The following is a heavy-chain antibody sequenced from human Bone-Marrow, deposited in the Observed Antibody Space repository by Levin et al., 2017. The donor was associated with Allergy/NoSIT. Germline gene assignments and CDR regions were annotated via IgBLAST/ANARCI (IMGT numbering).Heavy chain of an antibody. CDR2: IKQDGSEK. J-gene: IGHJ4*02. V-gene: IGHV3-7*01. CDR3: ARGRWSYDFWSGSFDY. D-gene: IGHD3-3*01. Sequence: PGGSLRLSCAASGFTFSSYWMSWVRQAPGKGLEWVANIKQDGSEKYYVDSVKGRFTISRDNAKNSLYLQMNSLRAEDTAVYYCARGRWSYDFWSGSFDYWGQGTLVTVSS. CDR1: GFTFSSYW.